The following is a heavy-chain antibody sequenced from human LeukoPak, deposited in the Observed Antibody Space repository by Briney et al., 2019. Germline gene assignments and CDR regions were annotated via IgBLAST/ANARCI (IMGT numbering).Heavy chain of an antibody. CDR1: GFXFSNYG. CDR3: ARDYYDSSGYYFLDY. V-gene: IGHV3-30*03. Sequence: GRSLRLSCAASGFXFSNYGMHWVRQAPGKGPEWVAVISYEGSDKYYADSVKGRFTISRDNSKNTLYLQMNSLRADDTAVYYCARDYYDSSGYYFLDYWGQGTLVTVSS. J-gene: IGHJ4*02. CDR2: ISYEGSDK. D-gene: IGHD3-22*01.